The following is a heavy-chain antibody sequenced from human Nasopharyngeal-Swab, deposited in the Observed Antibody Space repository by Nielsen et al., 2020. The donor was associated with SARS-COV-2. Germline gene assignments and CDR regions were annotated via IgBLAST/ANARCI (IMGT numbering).Heavy chain of an antibody. J-gene: IGHJ5*02. CDR1: GLTFSSYG. CDR2: IWYDGSNK. D-gene: IGHD3-10*01. CDR3: ARSMVRGVKGPFDP. V-gene: IGHV3-33*01. Sequence: GESLKISCAASGLTFSSYGMHWVRQAPGKGPEWVAVIWYDGSNKYYADSVKGRFTISRDNSKNTLYLQMNSLRAEDTAVYYCARSMVRGVKGPFDPWGQGTLVTVSS.